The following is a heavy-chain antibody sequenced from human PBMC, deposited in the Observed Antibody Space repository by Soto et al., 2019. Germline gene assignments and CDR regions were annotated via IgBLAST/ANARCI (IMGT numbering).Heavy chain of an antibody. CDR2: ISSSSNI. CDR1: GFTFSTYG. CDR3: AMLTFSGSYYFDY. Sequence: GGSLRLSCAASGFTFSTYGMNWVRQAPGKGLEWVSYISSSSNIYYADSVKGRFTISRDNAKDSLYLQMNSLRDEDTAVYYCAMLTFSGSYYFDYWGQGTLVTVSS. J-gene: IGHJ4*02. V-gene: IGHV3-48*02. D-gene: IGHD1-26*01.